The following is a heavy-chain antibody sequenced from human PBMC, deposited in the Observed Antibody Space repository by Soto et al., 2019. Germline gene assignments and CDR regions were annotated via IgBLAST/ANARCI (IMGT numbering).Heavy chain of an antibody. CDR1: GGTFSSYT. Sequence: ASVKVSCKASGGTFSSYTISWVRQAPGQGLEWMGRIIPILGIANYAQKFQGRVTITADKSTSTAYMELSSLRSEDTAVYYCARLIVVPAASTTPWFDPWGQGTLVTVSS. D-gene: IGHD2-2*01. CDR2: IIPILGIA. V-gene: IGHV1-69*02. CDR3: ARLIVVPAASTTPWFDP. J-gene: IGHJ5*02.